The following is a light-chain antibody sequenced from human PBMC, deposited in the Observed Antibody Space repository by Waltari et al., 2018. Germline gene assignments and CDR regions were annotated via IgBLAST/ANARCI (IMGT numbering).Light chain of an antibody. CDR2: LGS. CDR3: MQALQTLFT. Sequence: IVMTQSPLSLSVTPGEPASISCRSNQSLLHGNGFNYVDWYLQKPGQSPQLLIYLGSNRASGVPDRVSGHGSGTEFTLKIIRVEAEDVWIYYCMQALQTLFTFGPGTKVDIK. V-gene: IGKV2-28*01. CDR1: QSLLHGNGFNY. J-gene: IGKJ3*01.